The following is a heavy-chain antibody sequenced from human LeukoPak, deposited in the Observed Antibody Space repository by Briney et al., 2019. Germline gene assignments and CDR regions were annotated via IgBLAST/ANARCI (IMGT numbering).Heavy chain of an antibody. V-gene: IGHV1-2*06. Sequence: ASVKVSCKASGYTFTGYYMHWVRQAPGQELEWMGRINPNSGGTNYAQKFQGRVTMTRDTSISTAYMELSRLRSDDTAVYYCASNYDILTGYFRGAFDIWGQGTMVTVSS. CDR3: ASNYDILTGYFRGAFDI. CDR1: GYTFTGYY. CDR2: INPNSGGT. D-gene: IGHD3-9*01. J-gene: IGHJ3*02.